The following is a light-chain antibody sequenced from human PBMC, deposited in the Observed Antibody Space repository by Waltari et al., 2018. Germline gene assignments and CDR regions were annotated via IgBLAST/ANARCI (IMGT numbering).Light chain of an antibody. V-gene: IGKV3-15*01. CDR1: QRVSSN. Sequence: EIVMTQSPSTLSVSPGERATLSCRASQRVSSNLGWYQQKPGQAPRLLIYGASTRATGIPVRFSVSGSGTEFTLTISSLQSEDFAVYYCQQYNNWPRTFGQGTKVEVK. CDR3: QQYNNWPRT. J-gene: IGKJ1*01. CDR2: GAS.